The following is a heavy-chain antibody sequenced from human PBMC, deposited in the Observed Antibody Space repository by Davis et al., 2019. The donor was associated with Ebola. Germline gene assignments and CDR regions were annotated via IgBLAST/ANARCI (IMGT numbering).Heavy chain of an antibody. CDR3: TTPPSWFGGG. D-gene: IGHD3-10*01. V-gene: IGHV3-73*01. CDR2: IRSKANSYAT. CDR1: GFTFSGSA. J-gene: IGHJ1*01. Sequence: GESLKISCAASGFTFSGSAMHWVRQASGKGLEWVGRIRSKANSYATAYAASVKGRFTISRDDSKKTAYLQMNSLKTEDTAVYYCTTPPSWFGGGWGQGTLVTVSS.